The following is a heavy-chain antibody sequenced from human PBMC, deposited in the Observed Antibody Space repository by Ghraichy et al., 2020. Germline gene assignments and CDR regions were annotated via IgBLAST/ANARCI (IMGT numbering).Heavy chain of an antibody. CDR3: ARDLVLSGTLWH. CDR2: IGGTTSTI. CDR1: GFTFGRYS. Sequence: GESLNISCAASGFTFGRYSMHWDCQAPWKGLEWDSYIGGTTSTIYYADSVKGRFTISRDNAKNSLYLQMDSLRDEDTAVYYCARDLVLSGTLWHWGQGTLVTVSS. V-gene: IGHV3-48*02. J-gene: IGHJ4*02. D-gene: IGHD1-20*01.